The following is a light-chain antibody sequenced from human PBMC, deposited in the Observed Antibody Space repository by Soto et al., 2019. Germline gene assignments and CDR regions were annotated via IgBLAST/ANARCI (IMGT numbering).Light chain of an antibody. Sequence: QSALTQPASVSGSSGQSITISCTGTSGGVGGYDFVSWYQQYPGKAPKLMIYDVNNRPSGVSSRFSGSKSGNTASLTISGLQPEDEADYYCSSYMSTRTVEFGGGTKLTVL. CDR2: DVN. J-gene: IGLJ2*01. CDR1: SGGVGGYDF. CDR3: SSYMSTRTVE. V-gene: IGLV2-14*01.